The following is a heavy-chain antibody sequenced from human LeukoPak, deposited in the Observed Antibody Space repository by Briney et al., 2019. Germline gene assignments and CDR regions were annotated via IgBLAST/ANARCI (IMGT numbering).Heavy chain of an antibody. V-gene: IGHV3-23*01. CDR1: GFTFSNYG. J-gene: IGHJ4*02. D-gene: IGHD3-22*01. CDR3: AAYYYDSSGYPY. Sequence: GTLRLSCAASGFTFSNYGMSWVRQAPGKGLEWVSVISGSGGSTDYADSVKGRSTISRDNSKNTLYLQMNSLRAEDTAVYYCAAYYYDSSGYPYWGQGTLVTVSS. CDR2: ISGSGGST.